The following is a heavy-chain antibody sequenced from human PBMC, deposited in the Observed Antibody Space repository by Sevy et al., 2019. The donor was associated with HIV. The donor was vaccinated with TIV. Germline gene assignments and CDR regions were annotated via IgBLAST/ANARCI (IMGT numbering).Heavy chain of an antibody. CDR3: ARDPNYYDSSGYRRFDI. D-gene: IGHD3-22*01. Sequence: ASVKVSCKASGYTFTSYGISWVRQAPGQGLEWMGWISAYNGNTNYAQKLQGRVTMTTDTSTSTAYMELRSLRSDDTAVCYCARDPNYYDSSGYRRFDIWGQGTMVTVSS. J-gene: IGHJ3*02. CDR2: ISAYNGNT. V-gene: IGHV1-18*01. CDR1: GYTFTSYG.